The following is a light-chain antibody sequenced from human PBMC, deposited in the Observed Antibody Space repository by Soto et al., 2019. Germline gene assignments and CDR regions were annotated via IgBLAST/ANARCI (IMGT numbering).Light chain of an antibody. CDR3: QSYDSSLSGYV. Sequence: QYVLTQPPSVSGAPGQRVTISCTGSSSNIGAGYDVHWYQQLPGTAPKLLMYGNTNRPSGVPDRFSGSKSGTSASLAITGLQAEDEADYYCQSYDSSLSGYVFGTGTKVTVL. V-gene: IGLV1-40*01. CDR1: SSNIGAGYD. J-gene: IGLJ1*01. CDR2: GNT.